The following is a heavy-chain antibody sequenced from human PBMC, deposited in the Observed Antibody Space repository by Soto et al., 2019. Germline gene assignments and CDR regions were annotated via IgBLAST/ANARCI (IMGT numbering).Heavy chain of an antibody. CDR3: ASPHIVGATSDYYYGMDV. D-gene: IGHD1-26*01. CDR1: GGTFSSYA. Sequence: QVQLVQSGAEVKKPGSSVKVSCKASGGTFSSYAISWVRQAPGQGLEWMGGIIPIFGTANYAQKIQGRVTITADESTSSAYMELSSLRSEDTAVYYWASPHIVGATSDYYYGMDVWGQGTTVTVSS. CDR2: IIPIFGTA. V-gene: IGHV1-69*01. J-gene: IGHJ6*02.